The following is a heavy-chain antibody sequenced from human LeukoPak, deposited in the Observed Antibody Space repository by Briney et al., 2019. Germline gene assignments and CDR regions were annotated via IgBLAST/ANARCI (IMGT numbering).Heavy chain of an antibody. CDR3: ARSMAGTRYYFDY. CDR2: INHSGST. V-gene: IGHV4-34*01. D-gene: IGHD6-19*01. J-gene: IGHJ4*02. CDR1: GGSFSGYY. Sequence: PSETLSLTCAVYGGSFSGYYWSWIRQPPGKGLEWIGEINHSGSTNYNPSLKSRVTISVDTSKNQFSLKLSSVTAADTAVYYCARSMAGTRYYFDYWGQGTLVTVSS.